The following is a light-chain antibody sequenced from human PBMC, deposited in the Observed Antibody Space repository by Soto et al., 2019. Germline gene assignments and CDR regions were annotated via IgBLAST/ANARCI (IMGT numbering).Light chain of an antibody. Sequence: EIVMTQSPATLSVSPGERATLSCRASQSVSSNLAWYQQKPGQAPRLLIYGASTRATGIPARFSGSGSGTEFTLNISSLQSEDFAVYYCQQYNNWPPWTFGQATKVEIK. CDR3: QQYNNWPPWT. CDR1: QSVSSN. CDR2: GAS. V-gene: IGKV3-15*01. J-gene: IGKJ1*01.